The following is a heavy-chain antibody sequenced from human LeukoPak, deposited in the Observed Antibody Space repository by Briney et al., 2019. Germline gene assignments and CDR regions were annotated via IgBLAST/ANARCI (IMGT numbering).Heavy chain of an antibody. J-gene: IGHJ4*02. Sequence: ASVKVSFKASGYTFTSYDINWVRQATGQGLDRVGWMNPNSGNTGYEQKFQGRVTMTRNTSINTAYMQLSSLRSEDTTVHYCARGLASTSMVTRGGVRFDYWGQGTLVTVSS. V-gene: IGHV1-8*01. CDR2: MNPNSGNT. CDR3: ARGLASTSMVTRGGVRFDY. D-gene: IGHD5-18*01. CDR1: GYTFTSYD.